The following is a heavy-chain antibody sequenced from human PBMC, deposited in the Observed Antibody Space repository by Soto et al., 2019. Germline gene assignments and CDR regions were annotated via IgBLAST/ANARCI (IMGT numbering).Heavy chain of an antibody. CDR1: GFSLNTSGVG. CDR2: IYWEDDK. V-gene: IGHV2-5*02. J-gene: IGHJ4*02. D-gene: IGHD5-12*01. Sequence: QITLRESGPTRVRPTQTLSLTCTFSGFSLNTSGVGVGWICQPPGKALEWLALIYWEDDKRYSPSLKSRLSITKHTTENQVVLTMTNMDPVDTATYYFAYRALYSWSYWDGGYFDYWGQGTLIAVSS. CDR3: AYRALYSWSYWDGGYFDY.